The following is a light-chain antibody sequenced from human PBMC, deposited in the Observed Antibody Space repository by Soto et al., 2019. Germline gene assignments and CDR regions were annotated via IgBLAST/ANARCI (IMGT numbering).Light chain of an antibody. J-gene: IGLJ1*01. CDR1: TSNIGRNI. V-gene: IGLV1-44*01. CDR3: AAWDDSLNGYV. Sequence: QSVLTQPPSASGTPGQRVTISCSGSTSNIGRNIVDWYQQLPGTAPKLLIYNHYQRPSGVPDRFSASRSGTSASLAISGLQSDDEADYYCAAWDDSLNGYVFGTGTKVTVL. CDR2: NHY.